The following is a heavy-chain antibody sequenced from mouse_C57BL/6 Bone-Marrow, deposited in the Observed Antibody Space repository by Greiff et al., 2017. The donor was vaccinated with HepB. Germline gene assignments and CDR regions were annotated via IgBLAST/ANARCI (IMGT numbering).Heavy chain of an antibody. CDR3: ARYGLYYGYEGFAY. Sequence: EVMLVESGGGLVQPGGSLSLSCAASGFTFTDYYMSWVRQPPGKALEWLGFISNKANGYTTEYSASVKGRFTISRDNSPSILYLQMNTLRAEDSATYYCARYGLYYGYEGFAYWGQGTLVTVSA. CDR2: ISNKANGYTT. CDR1: GFTFTDYY. D-gene: IGHD2-2*01. J-gene: IGHJ3*01. V-gene: IGHV7-3*01.